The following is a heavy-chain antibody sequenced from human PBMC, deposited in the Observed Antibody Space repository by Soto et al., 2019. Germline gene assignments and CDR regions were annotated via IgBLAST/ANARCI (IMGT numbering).Heavy chain of an antibody. Sequence: ASVKVSCRASGYTFTSSGISWVRQAPAQGREWMGWISAYNGNTNYAQKLQGRATMTTDTSTSTGYMELRSLRSDDTAVYYCARATVGATTYFDYWGQGTLVTVSS. V-gene: IGHV1-18*04. CDR2: ISAYNGNT. D-gene: IGHD1-26*01. CDR3: ARATVGATTYFDY. J-gene: IGHJ4*02. CDR1: GYTFTSSG.